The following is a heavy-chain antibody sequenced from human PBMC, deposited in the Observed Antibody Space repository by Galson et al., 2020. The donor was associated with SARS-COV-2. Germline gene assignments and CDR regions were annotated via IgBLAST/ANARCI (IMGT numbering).Heavy chain of an antibody. CDR1: GFTFSTHA. D-gene: IGHD6-6*01. Sequence: GESLKISCATSGFTFSTHAMHWVRQAPGKGLEWVAIVSYNGKNKYNEDLVKGRFTISRDDPKNTVELQMNSLTTEDTAVYYCARETADSSSSFFDYWGQGTLVTVSS. CDR2: VSYNGKNK. J-gene: IGHJ4*02. CDR3: ARETADSSSSFFDY. V-gene: IGHV3-30*04.